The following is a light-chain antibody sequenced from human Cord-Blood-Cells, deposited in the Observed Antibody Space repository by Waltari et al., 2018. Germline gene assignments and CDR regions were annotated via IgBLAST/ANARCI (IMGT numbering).Light chain of an antibody. J-gene: IGKJ4*01. CDR2: AAS. CDR1: QSISSY. Sequence: QMTQSPSSLSPSVVDRVTITGRASQSISSYLNWYQQKPGKAPKLLIYAASSLQSGVPSRFSGSGSGTDFTLTISSLQPEDFATYYCQQSYSTPPGTFGGGTKVEIK. CDR3: QQSYSTPPGT. V-gene: IGKV1-39*01.